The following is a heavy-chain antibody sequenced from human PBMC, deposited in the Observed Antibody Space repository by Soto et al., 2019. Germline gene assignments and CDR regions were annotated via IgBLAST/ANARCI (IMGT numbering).Heavy chain of an antibody. V-gene: IGHV4-31*03. CDR1: GGSVSSGAYY. J-gene: IGHJ3*02. CDR2: IYYSGST. D-gene: IGHD1-26*01. CDR3: ARARLLAVYAFDI. Sequence: QVQLQESDAGLVKASQTLSLTCTVSGGSVSSGAYYWTWIRQRPGKVLEWIGYIYYSGSTYYSPSLKRRLSIYLDPSKSQFDLRLSSVTAADTAMYDCARARLLAVYAFDIWGQGTMVTVSS.